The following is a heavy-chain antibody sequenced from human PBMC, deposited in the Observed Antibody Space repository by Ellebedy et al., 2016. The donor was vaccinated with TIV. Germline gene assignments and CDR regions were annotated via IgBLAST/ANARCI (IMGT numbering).Heavy chain of an antibody. D-gene: IGHD4-11*01. CDR2: IHTSGST. V-gene: IGHV4-4*07. CDR3: ARIGNYPVGVDS. Sequence: SETLSLTXTVSGGSISSYYWSWIRQPAGKGLEWIGRIHTSGSTNYNSSLKSRVTMSVDTSTNQLSLTLTSVTAADTAVYYCARIGNYPVGVDSWGPGTLVTVSS. J-gene: IGHJ4*02. CDR1: GGSISSYY.